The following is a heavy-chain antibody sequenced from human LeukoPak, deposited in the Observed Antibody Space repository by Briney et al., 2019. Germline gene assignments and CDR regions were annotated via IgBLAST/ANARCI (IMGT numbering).Heavy chain of an antibody. CDR3: ARRAGDYYDTSGYSFFAY. D-gene: IGHD3-22*01. Sequence: GGSLRLSCAASGFTFSSYWMSWVRQAPGKGLEWVANIKQDGSEKYYVDSVKGRFTISRDNAKNSLYLQMTSMRAEDTAAYYCARRAGDYYDTSGYSFFAYWGQGTLVTVSS. J-gene: IGHJ4*02. V-gene: IGHV3-7*01. CDR1: GFTFSSYW. CDR2: IKQDGSEK.